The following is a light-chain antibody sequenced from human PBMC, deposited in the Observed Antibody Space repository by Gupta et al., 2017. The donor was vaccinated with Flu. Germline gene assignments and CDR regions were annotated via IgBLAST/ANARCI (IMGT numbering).Light chain of an antibody. J-gene: IGLJ3*02. Sequence: ELTPPPPVSVSPGPTARITSSGDMLSKQYAYWYQQKPGQAPVLMIDKDTERPSVIHERFSGSTSGTTVTLTISGVQAEDEGYYYYQSSDTTSSWVFGGGTKLTVL. CDR1: MLSKQY. CDR2: KDT. V-gene: IGLV3-25*02. CDR3: QSSDTTSSWV.